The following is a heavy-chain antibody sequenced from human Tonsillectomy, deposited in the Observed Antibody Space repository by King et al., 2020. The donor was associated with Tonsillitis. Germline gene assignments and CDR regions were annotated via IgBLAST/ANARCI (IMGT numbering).Heavy chain of an antibody. CDR2: ISGSGGST. V-gene: IGHV3-23*04. Sequence: VQLVESGGGLVQPGGSLRLSCAASGFTFSDYAMNWVRQAPGRGLEWVSVISGSGGSTYYADSVKGRFTVSRDNSKNTLYLQMTSLRAEDTAVYYCAKDLGSPTPFYYYYYMDVWGKGTTVTVSS. CDR1: GFTFSDYA. CDR3: AKDLGSPTPFYYYYYMDV. J-gene: IGHJ6*03. D-gene: IGHD3-10*01.